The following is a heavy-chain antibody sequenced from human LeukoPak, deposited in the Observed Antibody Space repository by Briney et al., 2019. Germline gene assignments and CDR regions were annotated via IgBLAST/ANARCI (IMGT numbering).Heavy chain of an antibody. CDR2: INSDGSIT. V-gene: IGHV3-74*01. D-gene: IGHD4-17*01. CDR1: GFTLSDSW. J-gene: IGHJ3*02. Sequence: GGSLRLSCAVSGFTLSDSWMHWVRQAPGKGLVWVSRINSDGSITAYADSVKGRFTISRDNAKNSLYLQMNSLRAEDTAVYYCAREPNPHMTTVTTDAFDIWGQGTMVTVSS. CDR3: AREPNPHMTTVTTDAFDI.